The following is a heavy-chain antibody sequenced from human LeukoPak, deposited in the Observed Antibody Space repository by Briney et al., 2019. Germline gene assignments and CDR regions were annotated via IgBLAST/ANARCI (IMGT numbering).Heavy chain of an antibody. Sequence: GGSLRLSCAASGFTFSSYAMHWVRQAPGKGLEWVAVISYDGSNKYYADSVKGRFTISRDNSKNTLYLQMNSLRAEDTAVYYCARDRYYYDSSGYYWYWGQGTLVTVSS. CDR1: GFTFSSYA. CDR2: ISYDGSNK. J-gene: IGHJ4*02. CDR3: ARDRYYYDSSGYYWY. D-gene: IGHD3-22*01. V-gene: IGHV3-30*04.